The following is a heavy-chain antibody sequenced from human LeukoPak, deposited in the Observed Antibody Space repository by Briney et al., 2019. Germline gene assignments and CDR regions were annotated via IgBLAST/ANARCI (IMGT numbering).Heavy chain of an antibody. Sequence: GGSLRLSCAASGFTFSTYAMSWVRQAPGNGLEWVSAISASGGTTYYADSVKGRFTISRDNSKNTLYLQMNSLRAEDTAVYYCARTGSSGNFDYWGQGTLVTVSS. CDR1: GFTFSTYA. V-gene: IGHV3-23*01. J-gene: IGHJ4*02. CDR3: ARTGSSGNFDY. CDR2: ISASGGTT. D-gene: IGHD1-26*01.